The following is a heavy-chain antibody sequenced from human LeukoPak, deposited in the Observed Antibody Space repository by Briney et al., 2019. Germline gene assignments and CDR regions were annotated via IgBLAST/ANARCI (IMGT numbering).Heavy chain of an antibody. J-gene: IGHJ4*02. CDR1: GFTFTSSA. Sequence: GASVKVSCKASGFTFTSSAVQWVRQARGQRLEWIGWIVVGSGNTNYAQKFQERVTITRDMSTSTAYMELSSLRAEDTAVYYCARGPPPTTYFDYWGQGTLVTVSS. V-gene: IGHV1-58*01. D-gene: IGHD1-14*01. CDR2: IVVGSGNT. CDR3: ARGPPPTTYFDY.